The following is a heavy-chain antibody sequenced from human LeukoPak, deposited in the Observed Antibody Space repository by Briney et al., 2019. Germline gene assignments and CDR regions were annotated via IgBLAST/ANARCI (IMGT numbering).Heavy chain of an antibody. D-gene: IGHD1-26*01. CDR2: IGTAGDT. J-gene: IGHJ3*02. V-gene: IGHV3-13*01. CDR3: ARRGVATDSFDI. CDR1: GFTFSSYD. Sequence: GGSLRLSCAASGFTFSSYDMHWVRQPTGKGLEWVSAIGTAGDTYYSHSVKGRFTISRDNAKNTLYLQMNSLRAEDTAVYYCARRGVATDSFDIWGQGTMVTVSS.